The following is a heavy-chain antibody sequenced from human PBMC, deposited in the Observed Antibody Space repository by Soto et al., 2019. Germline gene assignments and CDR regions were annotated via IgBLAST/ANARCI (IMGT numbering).Heavy chain of an antibody. V-gene: IGHV1-3*05. D-gene: IGHD2-21*02. CDR3: ARGIVVVTALDY. Sequence: QVQLVQSGAEEKKPGASVKVSCKASGYTFTSYAMHWVRQAPGQRLEWMGWINAGNGNTKYSQKFQGRVTITRDTSGRTAYMELSSLRSEDTAVYYCARGIVVVTALDYWGQGNLVTVSS. J-gene: IGHJ4*02. CDR1: GYTFTSYA. CDR2: INAGNGNT.